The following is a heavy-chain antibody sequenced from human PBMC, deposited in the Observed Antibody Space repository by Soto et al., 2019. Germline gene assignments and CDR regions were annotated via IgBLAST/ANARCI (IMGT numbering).Heavy chain of an antibody. Sequence: EVQLLESGGGWVQPGGSLRLSCAASGFTFSSYAMSWVRQAPGKGLEWVSAISGSGGSTYYADSVKGRFTISRDHSKNTLDLQLNSLRAEDTAVYYCAKVGYISSSFGMDVWGQGTTVTVSS. D-gene: IGHD6-13*01. CDR1: GFTFSSYA. V-gene: IGHV3-23*01. CDR3: AKVGYISSSFGMDV. J-gene: IGHJ6*02. CDR2: ISGSGGST.